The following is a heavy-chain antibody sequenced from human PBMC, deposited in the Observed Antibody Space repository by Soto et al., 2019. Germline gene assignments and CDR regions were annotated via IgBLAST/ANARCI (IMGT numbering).Heavy chain of an antibody. CDR3: AREWAYDFWSGYPRHYYYHGMDV. CDR1: GGSISSYY. D-gene: IGHD3-3*01. CDR2: IYTSGST. J-gene: IGHJ6*02. Sequence: SETLSLTCTVSGGSISSYYWSWIRQPAGKGLEWIGRIYTSGSTNYNPSLKSRVTMSVDTSKNQFSLKLSSVTAADTAVYYCAREWAYDFWSGYPRHYYYHGMDVWGQGTTVTVSS. V-gene: IGHV4-4*07.